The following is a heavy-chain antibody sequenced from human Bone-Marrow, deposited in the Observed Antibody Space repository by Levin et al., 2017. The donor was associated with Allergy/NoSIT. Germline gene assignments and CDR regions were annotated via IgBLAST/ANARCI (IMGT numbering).Heavy chain of an antibody. CDR2: ISWNSRSV. J-gene: IGHJ3*02. CDR3: VTEFSWGIRPNGDAFYN. V-gene: IGHV3-9*01. D-gene: IGHD3-3*02. Sequence: LSLTCAATGFTFDNYAMHWVRQAPGKGLEWDSGISWNSRSVDYADSVKVRFTISRDNAKHFLYLQINSLGTYDTALYFCVTEFSWGIRPNGDAFYNMGQGSVVTVSS. CDR1: GFTFDNYA.